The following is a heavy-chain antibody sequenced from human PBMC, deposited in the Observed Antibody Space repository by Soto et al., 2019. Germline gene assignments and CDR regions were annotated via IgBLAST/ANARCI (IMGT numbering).Heavy chain of an antibody. CDR3: ARSNGDYVVNFDY. CDR2: IYYSGST. CDR1: GGSISSYY. Sequence: SETLSLTCTVSGGSISSYYWSWIRQPPGKGLEWIGYIYYSGSTNYNPSLKSRVTISVDTSKNQFSLKLSSVTAADTAVYHCARSNGDYVVNFDYWGQGTLVTVSS. D-gene: IGHD4-17*01. J-gene: IGHJ4*02. V-gene: IGHV4-59*01.